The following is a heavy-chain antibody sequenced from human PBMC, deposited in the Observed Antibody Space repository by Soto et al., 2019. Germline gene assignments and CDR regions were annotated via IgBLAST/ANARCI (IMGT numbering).Heavy chain of an antibody. V-gene: IGHV3-7*01. D-gene: IGHD1-20*01. Sequence: GGSLRLSCVASGFTFSSYWMSWVRQAPGKGLEWVANIKQDGSEKYYVDSVKGRFTISRDNAKNSLYLQMNSLRAEDTAVYYCARVGRSITGTTNYYYYYMDVWGKGTTVTVSS. CDR1: GFTFSSYW. J-gene: IGHJ6*03. CDR3: ARVGRSITGTTNYYYYYMDV. CDR2: IKQDGSEK.